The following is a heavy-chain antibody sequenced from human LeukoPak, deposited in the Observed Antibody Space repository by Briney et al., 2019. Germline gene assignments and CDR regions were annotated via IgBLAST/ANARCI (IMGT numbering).Heavy chain of an antibody. CDR3: ARGTGNIVGATYDY. CDR1: GGSISTYY. J-gene: IGHJ4*02. D-gene: IGHD1-26*01. Sequence: SETLSLTCTVSGGSISTYYWTWIRQPPGKGLEWIGRLYPSGTTNYNPSLKSRVTISVDTSKSQFSLKLSSVTAADTAVYYCARGTGNIVGATYDYWGQGTLVTVSS. V-gene: IGHV4-59*01. CDR2: LYPSGTT.